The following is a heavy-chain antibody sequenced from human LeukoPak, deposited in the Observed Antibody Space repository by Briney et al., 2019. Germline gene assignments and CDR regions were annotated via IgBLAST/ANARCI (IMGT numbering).Heavy chain of an antibody. CDR1: GFTFSSYS. CDR3: AREFQGSSWYCCDY. J-gene: IGHJ4*02. V-gene: IGHV3-21*01. Sequence: PGGSLRLSCAASGFTFSSYSMNWDRQAPGKGLEWVSSISSSSSYIYYADSVKGRFTISRDNAKNSLYLQMNSLRAEDTAVYYCAREFQGSSWYCCDYWGQGTLVTVSS. CDR2: ISSSSSYI. D-gene: IGHD6-13*01.